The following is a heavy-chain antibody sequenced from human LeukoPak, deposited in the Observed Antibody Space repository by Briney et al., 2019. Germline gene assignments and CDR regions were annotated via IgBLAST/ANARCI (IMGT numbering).Heavy chain of an antibody. J-gene: IGHJ4*02. V-gene: IGHV3-23*01. CDR3: AKDGNWARFED. CDR2: ITSRSTT. CDR1: GFIFSHYG. Sequence: GGTLRLSCAASGFIFSHYGMNWVRQAPGKGLEWVSGITSRSTTYYADSVKGRFTISRDNSKNMVWLQINSPTAEDTATYYRAKDGNWARFEDWGQGTLVTVSS. D-gene: IGHD7-27*01.